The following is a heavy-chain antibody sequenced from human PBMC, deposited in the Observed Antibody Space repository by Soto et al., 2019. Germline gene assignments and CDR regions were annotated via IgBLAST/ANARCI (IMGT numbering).Heavy chain of an antibody. CDR2: IYSGGST. J-gene: IGHJ4*02. CDR3: AREDYSSPVFDY. D-gene: IGHD6-13*01. V-gene: IGHV3-66*01. Sequence: PGGSLRLSWAASGFTVSNNYMSWVRQAPGKGLEWVAVIYSGGSTYYAESVKGRFTISRDDSRNTLYLQMNSLRADDTAVYYCAREDYSSPVFDYWGLGTLVTVSS. CDR1: GFTVSNNY.